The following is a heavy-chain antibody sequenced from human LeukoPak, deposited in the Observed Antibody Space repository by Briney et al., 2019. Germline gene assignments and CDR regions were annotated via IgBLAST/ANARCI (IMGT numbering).Heavy chain of an antibody. Sequence: ASVTVSCKASGYTFTGHYIHWVRQAPGQGLEWMGWINPKNAATNYGQRFQGRVTITRDTSTGTVYMELNTLRSDDTAVYYCARGAYCGGDCSYYMDVWGKGTTVTVSS. CDR1: GYTFTGHY. J-gene: IGHJ6*03. CDR2: INPKNAAT. CDR3: ARGAYCGGDCSYYMDV. V-gene: IGHV1-2*02. D-gene: IGHD2-21*01.